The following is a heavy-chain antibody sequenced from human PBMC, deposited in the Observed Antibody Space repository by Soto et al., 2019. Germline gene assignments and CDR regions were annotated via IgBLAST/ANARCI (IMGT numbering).Heavy chain of an antibody. CDR3: ARAQWELPSLYDYYGMDV. CDR2: IIPILGTA. V-gene: IGHV1-69*13. J-gene: IGHJ6*02. CDR1: GGTFSSYA. Sequence: SVKVSCKASGGTFSSYAISWVRQAPGQGLEWMGGIIPILGTANYAQKFQGRVTITADESTSTAYMELSSLRSEDTAVYYCARAQWELPSLYDYYGMDVWGQGTTVTVSS. D-gene: IGHD1-26*01.